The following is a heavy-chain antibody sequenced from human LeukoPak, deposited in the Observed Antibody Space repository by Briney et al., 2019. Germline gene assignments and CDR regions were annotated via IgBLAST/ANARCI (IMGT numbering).Heavy chain of an antibody. CDR1: GFTFRTFG. J-gene: IGHJ4*02. CDR3: ARAPTVLVGYCSSSSCQADY. Sequence: PGGSLRLSCAASGFTFRTFGMNWVRQAPGKGLEWVSSIGSRNIYIYYADSVKGRFTISRDNSKNTLYLQMNSLRAEDTAVYYCARAPTVLVGYCSSSSCQADYWGQGTLVTVSS. D-gene: IGHD2-2*01. CDR2: IGSRNIYI. V-gene: IGHV3-21*01.